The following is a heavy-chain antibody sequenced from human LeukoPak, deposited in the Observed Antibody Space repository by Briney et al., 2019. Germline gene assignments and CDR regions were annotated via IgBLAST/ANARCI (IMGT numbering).Heavy chain of an antibody. CDR3: AKDNRRHYTSGPNPDSLH. D-gene: IGHD6-19*01. Sequence: PSGGSLRLSCVGSGFIFNNYAMHWVRQPPGKGLGWVSGISWNSGSIDYADSVKGRFTISRDNARNSLYLQMNSLRVEDTAFYYCAKDNRRHYTSGPNPDSLHWGQGALVTVSS. CDR2: ISWNSGSI. J-gene: IGHJ4*02. V-gene: IGHV3-9*01. CDR1: GFIFNNYA.